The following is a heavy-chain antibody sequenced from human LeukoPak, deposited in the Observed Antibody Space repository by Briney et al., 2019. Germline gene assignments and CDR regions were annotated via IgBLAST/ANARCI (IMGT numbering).Heavy chain of an antibody. V-gene: IGHV3-7*01. CDR2: IKQDGSET. J-gene: IGHJ4*02. CDR3: ARGVPTGIDYFDY. CDR1: GFTFSTYW. D-gene: IGHD1-1*01. Sequence: GGSLRLSCAASGFTFSTYWMTWVRQAPGKGLEGVANIKQDGSETYYVDSVKGRFTISRDNAKNSLYLQMSSLRAEDTAVYYCARGVPTGIDYFDYWGQGTLVTVSS.